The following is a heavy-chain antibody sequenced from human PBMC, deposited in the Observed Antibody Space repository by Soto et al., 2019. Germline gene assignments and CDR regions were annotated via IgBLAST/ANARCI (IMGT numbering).Heavy chain of an antibody. CDR3: AKAVGYCSSTSCRDYYFYYGMDV. D-gene: IGHD2-2*01. V-gene: IGHV3-30*18. CDR2: ISYDGSNK. Sequence: LRLSCAASGFTFSNYGMHWVRHAPVNGLELVAVISYDGSNKYYADSVKGRFTISRDNSKNTLYLQMNSLRAEDTAVYYCAKAVGYCSSTSCRDYYFYYGMDVWGQGTTVTVSS. CDR1: GFTFSNYG. J-gene: IGHJ6*02.